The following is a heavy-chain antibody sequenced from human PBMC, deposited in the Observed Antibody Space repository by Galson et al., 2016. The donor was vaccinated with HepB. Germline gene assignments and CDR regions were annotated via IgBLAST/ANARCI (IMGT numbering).Heavy chain of an antibody. D-gene: IGHD3-3*01. CDR1: GLTFSAYW. J-gene: IGHJ4*02. CDR2: IKEHGSEK. V-gene: IGHV3-7*01. CDR3: ATWDFWSGYKFDN. Sequence: SLRLSCAASGLTFSAYWMTWVRQAPGKGLEWVANIKEHGSEKYYVASVKGRFTISRDNAKNSLYLQMNSLRAEDSAVYYCATWDFWSGYKFDNWGQGTLVTVSS.